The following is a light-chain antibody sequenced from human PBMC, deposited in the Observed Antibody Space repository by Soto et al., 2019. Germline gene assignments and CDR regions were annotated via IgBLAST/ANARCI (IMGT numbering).Light chain of an antibody. V-gene: IGKV3-15*01. J-gene: IGKJ5*01. CDR3: QQYNNWPIT. CDR1: QSVSSY. CDR2: GAS. Sequence: EIVLTHSPATLSLSPGERATLSCRASQSVSSYLAWYQQKPGQAPRLLIYGASTRATGVPARFSGSGSGTEFTLTISSLQSEDFEVYYCQQYNNWPITFGQVTRLEIK.